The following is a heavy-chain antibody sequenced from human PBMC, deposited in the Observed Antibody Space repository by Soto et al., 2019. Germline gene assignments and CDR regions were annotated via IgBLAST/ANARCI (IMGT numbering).Heavy chain of an antibody. D-gene: IGHD2-15*01. V-gene: IGHV3-33*01. CDR2: IWYDGSNK. J-gene: IGHJ5*02. CDR3: ARERRGRFIIKGGWFDP. Sequence: QVQLVESGGGVVQPGRSLRLSCAASGFTFSSYGMHWVRQAPGKGLEWVAVIWYDGSNKYYADSVKGRFTISRDNSKNTLYLQMNSRRAEDTAVYYCARERRGRFIIKGGWFDPWGQGTLVTVSS. CDR1: GFTFSSYG.